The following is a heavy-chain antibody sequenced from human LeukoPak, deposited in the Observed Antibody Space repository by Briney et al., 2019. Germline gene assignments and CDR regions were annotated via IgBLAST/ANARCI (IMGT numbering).Heavy chain of an antibody. CDR2: MNPNSGNT. CDR1: GYTFTSYD. CDR3: ARERGPLGYYDSSGLLY. Sequence: ASVKVSCKASGYTFTSYDINWVRQATGQGLEWMGWMNPNSGNTGYAQKFQGRVTMTTDTSTSTAYMELRSLRSDDTAVYYCARERGPLGYYDSSGLLYWGQGTLVTVSS. D-gene: IGHD3-22*01. V-gene: IGHV1-8*01. J-gene: IGHJ4*02.